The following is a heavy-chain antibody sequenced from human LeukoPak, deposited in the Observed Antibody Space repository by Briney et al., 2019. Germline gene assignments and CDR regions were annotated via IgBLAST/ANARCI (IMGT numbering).Heavy chain of an antibody. CDR3: AREVVVVPAATSSYYYYRDV. CDR2: IYYSGST. V-gene: IGHV4-30-4*08. Sequence: PSETLSLTCTVSGGSISSGDYYWSWIRQPPGKGLEWIGYIYYSGSTYYNPSLKSRVTISVDTSKNQCSLKLSSVTAADTAVYYCAREVVVVPAATSSYYYYRDVWGKGTTVTVSS. CDR1: GGSISSGDYY. D-gene: IGHD2-2*01. J-gene: IGHJ6*03.